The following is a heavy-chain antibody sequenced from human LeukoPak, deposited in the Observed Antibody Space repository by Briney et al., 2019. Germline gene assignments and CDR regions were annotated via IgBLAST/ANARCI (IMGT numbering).Heavy chain of an antibody. J-gene: IGHJ4*02. V-gene: IGHV3-7*01. Sequence: GGSLRLSCAASGFTLSSYWMSWVRQAPGKGLGWVANIKQDGSENSYVACVKGRFTIYRDNAKNSLYLQMSSLRAEDTALYYCASGRQLGYWGQGTLVTVSS. CDR1: GFTLSSYW. D-gene: IGHD3-16*01. CDR2: IKQDGSEN. CDR3: ASGRQLGY.